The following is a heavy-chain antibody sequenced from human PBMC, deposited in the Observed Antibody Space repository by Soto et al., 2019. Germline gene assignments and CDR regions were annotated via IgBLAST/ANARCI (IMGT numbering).Heavy chain of an antibody. V-gene: IGHV3-9*01. D-gene: IGHD5-12*01. CDR2: LRWISGSI. CDR1: GFTFDFYA. Sequence: GGSLSLYCPASGFTFDFYAMHCVRQVQGKGLEWVSGLRWISGSIGYADSVRGRVTISRDKAKNSLYLQMNSLRPEDTAFHHCAKEDLLRGYGGYGHFDSGGRGPLGNV. J-gene: IGHJ4*01. CDR3: AKEDLLRGYGGYGHFDS.